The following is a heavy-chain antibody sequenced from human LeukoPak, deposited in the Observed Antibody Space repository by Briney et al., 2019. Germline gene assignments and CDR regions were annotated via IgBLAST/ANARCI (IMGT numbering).Heavy chain of an antibody. CDR2: ISSSSGYI. CDR1: GFTFSTYS. Sequence: GGSLRLSCAASGFTFSTYSMNWVRQAPGKGLEWVSSISSSSGYIYYADSVKGRFTISRDNAKNSLYLQMNSLRAEDTAVYYCARGNSVAGTDISYWGQRTLVTVSS. V-gene: IGHV3-21*01. D-gene: IGHD6-19*01. CDR3: ARGNSVAGTDISY. J-gene: IGHJ4*02.